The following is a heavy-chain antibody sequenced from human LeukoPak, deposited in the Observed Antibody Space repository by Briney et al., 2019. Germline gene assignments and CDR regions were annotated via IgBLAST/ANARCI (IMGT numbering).Heavy chain of an antibody. CDR1: GFTFSNYA. J-gene: IGHJ6*02. V-gene: IGHV3-23*01. CDR2: ISGSGGST. D-gene: IGHD5-18*01. Sequence: GGSLRLSCAASGFTFSNYAMTWVRQAPGKGLEWVSVISGSGGSTYYADSVKGRVTISRDTSKSTLYLQMSSLRAEDTSIYYCAKNSYDYHYYAMDLWGQGTTVTASS. CDR3: AKNSYDYHYYAMDL.